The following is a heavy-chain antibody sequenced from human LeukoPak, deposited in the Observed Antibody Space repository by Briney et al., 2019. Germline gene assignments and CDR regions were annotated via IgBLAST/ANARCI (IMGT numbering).Heavy chain of an antibody. Sequence: PSETLSLTCTVSGGSISSYYWSWIRQPPGKGLEWIGYIYYSGSTNYNPSLKSRVTISVDTSKNQFSLKLTSVTGADTAVYYCARLGIGVVPSAMLGDYYFDYWGQGTLFTVSS. CDR1: GGSISSYY. CDR2: IYYSGST. CDR3: ARLGIGVVPSAMLGDYYFDY. V-gene: IGHV4-59*08. D-gene: IGHD2-2*01. J-gene: IGHJ4*02.